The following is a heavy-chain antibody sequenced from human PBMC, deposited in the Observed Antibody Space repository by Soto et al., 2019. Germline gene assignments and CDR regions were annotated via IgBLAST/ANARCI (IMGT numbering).Heavy chain of an antibody. Sequence: ESGGGLVQPGGSLRLSCAASGFNFRTYWMSWVRQAPGKGLEWVANIKEDGSDKYYVDSVKGRLTVSRDNAKNLLYLQLNSLRAEATAVYYCTREGFSYGPKGAVFDHWGQGSLVTVSS. CDR2: IKEDGSDK. D-gene: IGHD5-18*01. CDR1: GFNFRTYW. CDR3: TREGFSYGPKGAVFDH. J-gene: IGHJ4*02. V-gene: IGHV3-7*03.